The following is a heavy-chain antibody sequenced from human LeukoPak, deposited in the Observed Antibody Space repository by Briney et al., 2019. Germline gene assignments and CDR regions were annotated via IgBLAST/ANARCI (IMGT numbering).Heavy chain of an antibody. CDR1: GFTFTSYS. Sequence: PGGSLRLSCAASGFTFTSYSFNWVRQAPGKGLEWVSSINTVASYIYYADSVKGRFTISRDDADNSLYLQMNSLRAEDTAVYFCVRLRRKSDRSGFYSSYTNGGQGPLAT. V-gene: IGHV3-21*01. J-gene: IGHJ4*02. CDR2: INTVASYI. CDR3: VRLRRKSDRSGFYSSYTN. D-gene: IGHD3-22*01.